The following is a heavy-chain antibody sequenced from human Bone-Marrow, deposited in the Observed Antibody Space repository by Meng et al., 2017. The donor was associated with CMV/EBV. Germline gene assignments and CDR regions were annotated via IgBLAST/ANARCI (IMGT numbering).Heavy chain of an antibody. Sequence: GESLKISCAASGFTFSSYAMHWVRQAPGKGLEWVAVISYDGSNKYYADSVKGRFTISRDNSKSTLYLQMNSLRAEDTAVYYCARDGKWELLFHFDYWGQGTLVTVSS. J-gene: IGHJ4*02. V-gene: IGHV3-30-3*01. D-gene: IGHD1-26*01. CDR3: ARDGKWELLFHFDY. CDR2: ISYDGSNK. CDR1: GFTFSSYA.